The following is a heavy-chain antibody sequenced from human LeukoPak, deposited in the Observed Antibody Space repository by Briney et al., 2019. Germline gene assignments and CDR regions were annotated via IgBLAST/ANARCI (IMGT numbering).Heavy chain of an antibody. CDR2: ITASGSST. CDR1: GFTFSNAW. D-gene: IGHD2-15*01. CDR3: GKHVSPLGWYLDG. V-gene: IGHV3-23*01. J-gene: IGHJ4*02. Sequence: PGGSLRLSCAASGFTFSNAWMSWVRQAPGKGLDWVATITASGSSTFHADSVKGRFTISRDNSKNTLYLLVDSLRAEDTAIYYCGKHVSPLGWYLDGWGQGVPVT.